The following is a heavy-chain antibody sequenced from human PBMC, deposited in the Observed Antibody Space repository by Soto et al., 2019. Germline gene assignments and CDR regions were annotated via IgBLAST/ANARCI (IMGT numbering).Heavy chain of an antibody. Sequence: QVQLVESGGGVVQPGRSLRLSCAASGFTFSSYAMHWVRQAPGKGLEWVAVISYDGSNKYYADSVKGRFTISRDNSKNTLYLQMNSLRAEDTAVYYCARGLTGRQLGMDVWGQGTTVTVSS. CDR3: ARGLTGRQLGMDV. CDR2: ISYDGSNK. CDR1: GFTFSSYA. D-gene: IGHD6-13*01. V-gene: IGHV3-30-3*01. J-gene: IGHJ6*02.